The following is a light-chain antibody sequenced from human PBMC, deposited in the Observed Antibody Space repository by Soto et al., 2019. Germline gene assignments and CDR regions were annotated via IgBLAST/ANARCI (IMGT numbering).Light chain of an antibody. CDR2: AAS. CDR3: QQYNNWPLT. CDR1: QSVRSN. V-gene: IGKV3-15*01. Sequence: EIVLTQSPGTLSVSPGERATLSCMASQSVRSNLAWYQQKPGQAPRLLIYAASTTATGFPARFSGSGSGTEFTLTISSLQSEDFAVYSCQQYNNWPLTFGGGTKVDIK. J-gene: IGKJ4*01.